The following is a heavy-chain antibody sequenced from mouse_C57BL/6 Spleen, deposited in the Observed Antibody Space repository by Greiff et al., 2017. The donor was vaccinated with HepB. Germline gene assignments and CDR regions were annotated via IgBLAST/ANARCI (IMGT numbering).Heavy chain of an antibody. CDR3: ARLGPNWAYYFDY. D-gene: IGHD4-1*01. J-gene: IGHJ2*01. CDR2: INPNNGGT. CDR1: GYTFTDYY. V-gene: IGHV1-26*01. Sequence: EVKLQQSGPELVKPGASVKISCKASGYTFTDYYMNWVKQSHGKSLEWIGDINPNNGGTSYNQKFKGKATLTVDKSSSTAYMELRSLTSEDSAVYYCARLGPNWAYYFDYWGQGTTLTVSS.